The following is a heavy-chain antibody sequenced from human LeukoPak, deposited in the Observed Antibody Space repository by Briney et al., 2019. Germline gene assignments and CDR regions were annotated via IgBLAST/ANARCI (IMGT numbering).Heavy chain of an antibody. V-gene: IGHV3-21*01. CDR1: GFTFSSYS. CDR3: ARQAAATREDYFYYMDV. Sequence: GGSLRLSCAASGFTFSSYSMNRVRQAPGKGLEWVSSISSSSSYIYYADSVTGRSTISRDNAKNSLYLQMNSLRAEDTALYYCARQAAATREDYFYYMDVWGKGTPVTVSS. CDR2: ISSSSSYI. D-gene: IGHD6-25*01. J-gene: IGHJ6*03.